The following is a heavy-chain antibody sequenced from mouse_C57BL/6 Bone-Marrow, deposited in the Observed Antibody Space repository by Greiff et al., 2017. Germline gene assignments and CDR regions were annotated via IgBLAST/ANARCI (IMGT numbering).Heavy chain of an antibody. D-gene: IGHD1-1*01. J-gene: IGHJ2*01. CDR3: ARDGPYYYGSSYFDY. CDR1: GFTFSSYA. CDR2: ISDGGSYT. Sequence: EVKLVESGGGLVKPGGSLKLSCAASGFTFSSYAMSSVRQTPEKRLEWVATISDGGSYTYYPDNVKGRFTISRDNAKNNLYLQMSHLKSEDTAMYYCARDGPYYYGSSYFDYWGQGTTLTVSS. V-gene: IGHV5-4*01.